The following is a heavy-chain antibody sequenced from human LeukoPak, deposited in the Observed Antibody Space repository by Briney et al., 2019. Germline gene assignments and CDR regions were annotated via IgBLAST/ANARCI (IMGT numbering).Heavy chain of an antibody. J-gene: IGHJ4*02. V-gene: IGHV3-20*04. Sequence: GGSLRLSCAASGFTFDDYGMSWVRQAPGKGLEWVSGINWNGGSTGYADSVKGRFTISRDNAKNSLYLQMNSLRAEDTALYYCASGGRGVPIDYWGQGTLVTVSS. CDR3: ASGGRGVPIDY. CDR2: INWNGGST. D-gene: IGHD3-10*01. CDR1: GFTFDDYG.